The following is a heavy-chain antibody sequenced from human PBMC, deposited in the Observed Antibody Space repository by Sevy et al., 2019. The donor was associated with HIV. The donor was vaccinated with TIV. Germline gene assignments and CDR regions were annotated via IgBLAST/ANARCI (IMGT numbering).Heavy chain of an antibody. D-gene: IGHD3-22*01. J-gene: IGHJ4*02. CDR2: IRSKDDGGAT. CDR3: TRGYYYDSSGYSDY. Sequence: GGSLRLSCTGSGFTFGDYAMSWFRQAPGMGLEWVGFIRSKDDGGATEYAAFVKGRFTISRDDSKNIADLQMNSLKTEDTAVYYCTRGYYYDSSGYSDYWGQGTLVTVSS. CDR1: GFTFGDYA. V-gene: IGHV3-49*03.